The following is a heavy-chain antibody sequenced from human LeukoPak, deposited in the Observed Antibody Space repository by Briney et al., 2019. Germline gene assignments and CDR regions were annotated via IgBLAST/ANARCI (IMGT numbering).Heavy chain of an antibody. D-gene: IGHD1-1*01. Sequence: ASVKVSCKASGGTFSSYAISWVRQAPGQGLEWMGIINPSGGSTSYAQKFQGRVTMTRDTSTSTVYMELSSLRSEDTAVYYCARGFVDWTLDYWGQGTLVTVSS. J-gene: IGHJ4*02. V-gene: IGHV1-46*01. CDR1: GGTFSSYA. CDR3: ARGFVDWTLDY. CDR2: INPSGGST.